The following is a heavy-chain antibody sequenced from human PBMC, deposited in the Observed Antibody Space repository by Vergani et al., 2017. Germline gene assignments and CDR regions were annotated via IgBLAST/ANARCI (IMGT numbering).Heavy chain of an antibody. V-gene: IGHV4-39*01. CDR2: SYYSGST. CDR3: ARKNSGYDYYYFDD. J-gene: IGHJ4*02. CDR1: GGSISSSSYY. Sequence: QLQLQESGPGLVKPSETLSLTCTVSGGSISSSSYYWGWIRQPPGKGLEWIGSSYYSGSTYYNPSLKSRVNISVDTSKNQFSLKLSAVTAADTAVYYCARKNSGYDYYYFDDWGQGTLVSVPS. D-gene: IGHD5-12*01.